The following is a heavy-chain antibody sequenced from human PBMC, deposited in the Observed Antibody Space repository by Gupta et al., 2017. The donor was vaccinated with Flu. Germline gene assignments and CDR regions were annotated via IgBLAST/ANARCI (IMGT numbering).Heavy chain of an antibody. V-gene: IGHV1-2*02. J-gene: IGHJ4*02. Sequence: QVQLVQSGVEVKEPGASVRVSGKASGYPFPGYRMHWVRQAPGQGLEWMGWISPDSGDTKYAQKFQDRVTMTRDTSISTAYMELSRLTSDDTAVYYCARGRGATTVTYFDYWGQGTLVTVSS. CDR3: ARGRGATTVTYFDY. D-gene: IGHD4-17*01. CDR2: ISPDSGDT. CDR1: GYPFPGYR.